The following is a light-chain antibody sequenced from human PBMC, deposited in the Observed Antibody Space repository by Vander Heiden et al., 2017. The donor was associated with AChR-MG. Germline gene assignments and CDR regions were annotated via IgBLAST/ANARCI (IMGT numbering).Light chain of an antibody. CDR1: NSNIGSNT. CDR3: AAWDDSLNGLVV. V-gene: IGLV1-44*01. J-gene: IGLJ2*01. Sequence: QSVLTQPPSASGTPGQRATISCSGSNSNIGSNTVNWYQQLPGTAPKLLIYNNNQRPSGVPDRFTGSKSGTSASLAISGLQSEDEAHYYCAAWDDSLNGLVVFGGGTQVTVL. CDR2: NNN.